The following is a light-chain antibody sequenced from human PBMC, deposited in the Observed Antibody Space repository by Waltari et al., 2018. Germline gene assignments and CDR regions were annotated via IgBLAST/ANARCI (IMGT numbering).Light chain of an antibody. CDR2: DVS. V-gene: IGLV2-14*03. CDR3: SSYISSDTLEL. J-gene: IGLJ2*01. Sequence: HSALTQPASVSGSPGQSITISRTGISSDIGNYNYVSWYQQHPGKAPKLMIFDVSNRPSGVSNRFSGSKSGNTASLTISGLQAEDEADYYCSSYISSDTLELFGGGTSLTVL. CDR1: SSDIGNYNY.